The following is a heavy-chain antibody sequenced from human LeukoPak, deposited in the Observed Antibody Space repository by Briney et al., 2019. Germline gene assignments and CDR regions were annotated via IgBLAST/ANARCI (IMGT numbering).Heavy chain of an antibody. J-gene: IGHJ4*02. Sequence: GGSLRLSCAASGFTVSSNYMSWVRQAPGKGLEWVSVIHTGGSTYYADSVKGRFTISRDNSKNTLYLQMNSLRAEDTAVYYCARGIRVTVTTPFDYWGQGTVVTVSS. CDR2: IHTGGST. CDR1: GFTVSSNY. D-gene: IGHD4-23*01. V-gene: IGHV3-66*01. CDR3: ARGIRVTVTTPFDY.